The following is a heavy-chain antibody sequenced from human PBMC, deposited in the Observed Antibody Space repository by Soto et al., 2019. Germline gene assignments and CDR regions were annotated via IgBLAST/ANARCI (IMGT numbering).Heavy chain of an antibody. V-gene: IGHV4-4*02. CDR1: GGSISTINW. D-gene: IGHD6-6*01. Sequence: SETLSLTCAVSGGSISTINWWTWVRQPPRKGLDWIGEIYQTGSTSYNPSLESRVTISIDKSKNQFSLKLRSVTAADTAVYYCARVSSSSAFGMDVWGQGTTVTVSS. J-gene: IGHJ6*02. CDR2: IYQTGST. CDR3: ARVSSSSAFGMDV.